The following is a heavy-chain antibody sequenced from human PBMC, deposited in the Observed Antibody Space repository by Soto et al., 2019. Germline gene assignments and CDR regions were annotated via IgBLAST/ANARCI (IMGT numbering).Heavy chain of an antibody. Sequence: GESLKISGKVSGYSFTTYLIAWVRQMPGKGLEWMGIIYPGDSDTRYSPSFQGQVTISADKSISTAYLRWSSLKASDTAMYYCARRRSDGHNYLDYRGQGTQVTVSS. V-gene: IGHV5-51*01. D-gene: IGHD1-26*01. CDR2: IYPGDSDT. CDR3: ARRRSDGHNYLDY. CDR1: GYSFTTYL. J-gene: IGHJ4*02.